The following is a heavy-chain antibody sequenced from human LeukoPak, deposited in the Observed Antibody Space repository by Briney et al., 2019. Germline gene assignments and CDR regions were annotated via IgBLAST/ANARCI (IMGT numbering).Heavy chain of an antibody. CDR2: ISSSGSTI. Sequence: GGSLRLSCAASGFTFSSYEMNWVRQAPGKGLEWLSYISSSGSTIYYADSVKGRFTISRDNAKNSLYLQMNSLRAEDTAVYYCAREGITGTTSHWGQGTLVTVSS. D-gene: IGHD1-7*01. V-gene: IGHV3-48*03. J-gene: IGHJ4*02. CDR1: GFTFSSYE. CDR3: AREGITGTTSH.